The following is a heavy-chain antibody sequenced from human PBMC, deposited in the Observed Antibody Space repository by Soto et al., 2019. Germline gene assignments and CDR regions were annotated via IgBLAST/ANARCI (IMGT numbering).Heavy chain of an antibody. V-gene: IGHV1-46*01. CDR3: ARDRRGKHSSSLCCREFDP. J-gene: IGHJ5*02. Sequence: ASVKVSCKASGYTFTSYYMHWVRQAPGKGLEWMGIINPSGGSTSYAQKFQGRVTMTRDTSTSTVYMELSSLRSEDTAVYYCARDRRGKHSSSLCCREFDPWGQGTLVTVS. CDR2: INPSGGST. D-gene: IGHD6-13*01. CDR1: GYTFTSYY.